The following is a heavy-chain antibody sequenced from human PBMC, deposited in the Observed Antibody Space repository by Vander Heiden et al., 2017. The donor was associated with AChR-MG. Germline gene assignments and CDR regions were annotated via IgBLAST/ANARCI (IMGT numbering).Heavy chain of an antibody. Sequence: QVQLVQSGAEVKKPGSSVKVSCKASGGTFSSYAISWVRQAPGQGLEWMGGIIPIFGTANYAQKFQGRVTITADESTSTAYMELSSLRSEDTAVYYCARDGEIVVVPAAIHSHYYYGMDVWGQGTTVTVSS. CDR2: IIPIFGTA. V-gene: IGHV1-69*01. D-gene: IGHD2-2*02. J-gene: IGHJ6*02. CDR1: GGTFSSYA. CDR3: ARDGEIVVVPAAIHSHYYYGMDV.